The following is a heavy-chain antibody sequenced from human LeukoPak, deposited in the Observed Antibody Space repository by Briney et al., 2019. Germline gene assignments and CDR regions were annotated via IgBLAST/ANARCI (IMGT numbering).Heavy chain of an antibody. J-gene: IGHJ4*02. D-gene: IGHD2-2*01. CDR1: GFTFSSYA. Sequence: PGGSLRLSCAASGFTFSSYAMSWVRQAPGKGLEWVSGIRGGGDSTYYADSVKGRFTISRDNSKNTLYLQMDSLRAEDTAVYYCATFQIDVVPAAEDFDYWGQGTLVTVSS. CDR3: ATFQIDVVPAAEDFDY. V-gene: IGHV3-23*01. CDR2: IRGGGDST.